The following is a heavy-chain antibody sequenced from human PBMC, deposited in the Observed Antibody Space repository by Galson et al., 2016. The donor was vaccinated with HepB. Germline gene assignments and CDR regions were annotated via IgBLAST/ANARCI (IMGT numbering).Heavy chain of an antibody. V-gene: IGHV3-23*01. Sequence: SLRLSCAASGFTFNSYAMTWVRQGPGKGLEWVSTIVIGGSTHYTESVKGRFTISRDNGKNSPYLQMNSLRVEDTAVYYCARDHGPYYDILTGYLDVWGQGTTVTVSS. CDR2: IVIGGST. J-gene: IGHJ6*02. D-gene: IGHD3-9*01. CDR1: GFTFNSYA. CDR3: ARDHGPYYDILTGYLDV.